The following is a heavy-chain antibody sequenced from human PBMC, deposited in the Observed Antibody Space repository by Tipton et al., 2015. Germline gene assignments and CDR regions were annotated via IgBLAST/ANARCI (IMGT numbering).Heavy chain of an antibody. CDR1: GGSISSDNRY. CDR3: ARTDALGHFDY. CDR2: IYYSGST. J-gene: IGHJ4*02. D-gene: IGHD2-8*01. V-gene: IGHV4-39*07. Sequence: TLSLTCTVSGGSISSDNRYWGWIRQPPGKGLEWIGNIYYSGSTYYKTSLKSRLTISVDTSKNQFSLRLSSVTAADTAVYFCARTDALGHFDYWGLGTLVTVSS.